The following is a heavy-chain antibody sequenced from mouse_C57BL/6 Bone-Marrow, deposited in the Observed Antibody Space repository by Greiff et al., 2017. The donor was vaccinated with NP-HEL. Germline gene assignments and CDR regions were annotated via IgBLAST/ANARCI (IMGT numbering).Heavy chain of an antibody. CDR2: IDPSDSST. Sequence: VQLQQPGAELVKPGASVKLSCKASGYTFTSYWMQWVKQRPGQGLEWIGEIDPSDSSTNYNQKFKGKATLTLDTSSRTGYMQRSSLTSEDSAVYDCAREYYGSSHWYFDVWGTGTTVTVSS. CDR1: GYTFTSYW. CDR3: AREYYGSSHWYFDV. J-gene: IGHJ1*03. V-gene: IGHV1-50*01. D-gene: IGHD1-1*01.